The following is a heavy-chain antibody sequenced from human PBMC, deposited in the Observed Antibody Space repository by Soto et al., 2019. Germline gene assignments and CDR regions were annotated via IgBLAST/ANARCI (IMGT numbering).Heavy chain of an antibody. J-gene: IGHJ4*02. V-gene: IGHV1-69*12. Sequence: QVQLVQSGAEVKKPGSSVKVSCKASGGTFSSYAISWVRQAPGQGLEWMGGIIPIFGTANYAQKFQGRVTITADESTSTAYMEMSSLRSEDTAVYYCARVIWFGDSNLGDFDYWGQGTLVTVSS. CDR3: ARVIWFGDSNLGDFDY. CDR1: GGTFSSYA. CDR2: IIPIFGTA. D-gene: IGHD3-10*01.